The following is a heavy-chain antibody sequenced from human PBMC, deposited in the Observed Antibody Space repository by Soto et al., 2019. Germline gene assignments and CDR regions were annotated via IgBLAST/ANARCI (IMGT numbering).Heavy chain of an antibody. CDR2: INPSTGST. V-gene: IGHV1-46*03. J-gene: IGHJ4*02. Sequence: QVQLVQSGAEVKKPGASVKVSCKASGYIFTNYYLNWVRQAPGQGLEWMVIINPSTGSTSYAEKFQGRVTMTRDPSTRTVYMELSSLRTGDTAVYYCARERVWRWLAFDYWGQGPLVTFSS. CDR3: ARERVWRWLAFDY. CDR1: GYIFTNYY. D-gene: IGHD6-19*01.